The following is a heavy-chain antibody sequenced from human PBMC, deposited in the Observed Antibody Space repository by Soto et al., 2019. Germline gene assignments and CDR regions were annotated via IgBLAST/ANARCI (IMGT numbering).Heavy chain of an antibody. CDR2: IKKDGSEK. Sequence: GGSLRLSCAASGFTFSTYWMSWVRQAPGKGLEWVANIKKDGSEKYYVDSVKGRFTISRDNAKKSLYLQMNSLRAEDTAVYYCARDGRGLLWFGESWGQGTLVTVSS. CDR1: GFTFSTYW. D-gene: IGHD3-10*01. CDR3: ARDGRGLLWFGES. J-gene: IGHJ5*02. V-gene: IGHV3-7*01.